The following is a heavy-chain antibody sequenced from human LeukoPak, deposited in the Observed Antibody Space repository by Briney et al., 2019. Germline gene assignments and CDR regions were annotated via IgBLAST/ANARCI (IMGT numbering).Heavy chain of an antibody. V-gene: IGHV3-30*18. J-gene: IGHJ4*02. Sequence: RSGGSLSLSCAASGFTFSSYGMHWVRQAPGKGLEWVAVISYDGSNKYYADSVKGRFTISRDNSKNTLYLQMNSLRAEDTAVYYCAKDRRIVGATTWFDYWGQGTLVTVSS. CDR3: AKDRRIVGATTWFDY. CDR2: ISYDGSNK. D-gene: IGHD1-26*01. CDR1: GFTFSSYG.